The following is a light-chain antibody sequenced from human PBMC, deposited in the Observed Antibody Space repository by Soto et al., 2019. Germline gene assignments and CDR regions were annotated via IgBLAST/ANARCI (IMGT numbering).Light chain of an antibody. CDR2: GTS. J-gene: IGKJ3*01. Sequence: DTVLTQSPGTLSLSPGERATLSCRASQSVTSTSFSWYQQKPGQAPSLLTYGTSNRATGSPDRFSGSGSGTDFTLTISRLEPEAFAVYYCQHYGCSFTFGPGTIVYLK. CDR3: QHYGCSFT. V-gene: IGKV3-20*01. CDR1: QSVTSTS.